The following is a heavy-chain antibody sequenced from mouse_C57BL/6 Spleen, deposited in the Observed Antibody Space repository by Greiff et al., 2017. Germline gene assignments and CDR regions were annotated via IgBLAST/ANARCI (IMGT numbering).Heavy chain of an antibody. V-gene: IGHV1-18*01. D-gene: IGHD2-1*01. CDR2: INPNNGGT. CDR1: GYTFTDYN. Sequence: VQLQQSGPELVKPGASVKIPCKASGYTFTDYNMDWVKQSHGKSLEWIGDINPNNGGTIYNQKFKGKATLTVAKSSSTAYMELRSLTSEATAVYYCARDYYGNWYYFHYWRQGTTLTVSS. CDR3: ARDYYGNWYYFHY. J-gene: IGHJ2*01.